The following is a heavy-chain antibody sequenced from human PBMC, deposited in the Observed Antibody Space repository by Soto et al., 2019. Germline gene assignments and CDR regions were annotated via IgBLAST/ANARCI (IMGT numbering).Heavy chain of an antibody. Sequence: PSETLSLTCTVSGGSISSYYWSWIRQPPGKGLEWIGYIYYSGSTNYNPSLKSRVTISVDTSKNQFSLKLNSMTAADTAVYYCARFLIFGSYYDYWGQGTLVTVSS. CDR2: IYYSGST. V-gene: IGHV4-59*08. CDR3: ARFLIFGSYYDY. D-gene: IGHD2-21*02. J-gene: IGHJ4*02. CDR1: GGSISSYY.